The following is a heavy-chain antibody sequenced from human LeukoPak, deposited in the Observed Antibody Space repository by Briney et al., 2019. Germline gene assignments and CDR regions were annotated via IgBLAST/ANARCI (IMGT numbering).Heavy chain of an antibody. CDR2: IDQSGRT. D-gene: IGHD5-24*01. J-gene: IGHJ5*02. CDR1: GESFSGYY. V-gene: IGHV4-34*01. Sequence: SETLSLTCTVDGESFSGYYWSWLRQSPGKGLEWLGEIDQSGRTTYDASLESRVTISVDTSKNQFSLNVSSVTAADTAVYYCARLPEGGYATSLGWIGPWGQGTRVTVSS. CDR3: ARLPEGGYATSLGWIGP.